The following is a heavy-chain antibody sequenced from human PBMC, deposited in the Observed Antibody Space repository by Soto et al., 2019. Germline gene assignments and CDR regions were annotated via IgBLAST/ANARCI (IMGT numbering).Heavy chain of an antibody. J-gene: IGHJ5*02. V-gene: IGHV3-49*03. Sequence: SLRLSCTASGFTFGDYAMGWFRQAPGKGLEWVGFIRSKAYGGTTEYAASVKGRFTISRDDSKSIAYLQMNSLKTEDTAVYYCTRPHSGSYSWFDPWGQGTLVTVSS. CDR2: IRSKAYGGTT. CDR3: TRPHSGSYSWFDP. CDR1: GFTFGDYA. D-gene: IGHD1-26*01.